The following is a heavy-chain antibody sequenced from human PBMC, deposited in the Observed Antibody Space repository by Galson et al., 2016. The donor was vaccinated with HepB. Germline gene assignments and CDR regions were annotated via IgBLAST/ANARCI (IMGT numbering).Heavy chain of an antibody. D-gene: IGHD1-26*01. Sequence: TLSLTCTVSGVSISSGPYYWTWIRQPAGRGLEWIGRIYTSGTTNYNPSLKGRVTMSVDRSKNQFSLKVISVTAADTAMYYCAREETDPSEFPVAYFQYWGQGFLVTVSS. CDR1: GVSISSGPYY. CDR2: IYTSGTT. V-gene: IGHV4-61*02. J-gene: IGHJ1*01. CDR3: AREETDPSEFPVAYFQY.